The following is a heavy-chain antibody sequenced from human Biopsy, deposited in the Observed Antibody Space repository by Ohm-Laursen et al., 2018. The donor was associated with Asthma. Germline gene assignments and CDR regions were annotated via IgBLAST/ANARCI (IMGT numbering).Heavy chain of an antibody. V-gene: IGHV3-11*01. CDR1: GFSFGDFF. D-gene: IGHD6-13*01. Sequence: SLRLSFAASGFSFGDFFMTWVRQAPGKGLEWVASISSSGSTKYPSESVLGRCTISRDNTQKSMTLELRRLRAEDTAIYYCAKVLESSRRGGYFYFALDVWGQGTTVAVSS. J-gene: IGHJ6*02. CDR3: AKVLESSRRGGYFYFALDV. CDR2: ISSSGSTK.